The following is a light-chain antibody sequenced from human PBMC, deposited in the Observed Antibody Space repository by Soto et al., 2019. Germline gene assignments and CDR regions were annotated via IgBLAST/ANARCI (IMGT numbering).Light chain of an antibody. J-gene: IGLJ2*01. CDR2: DSN. Sequence: QSVLTQPPSVSAAPGQKVTISCSGSSPNIGNNYVSWYQQLPGTAPKLLIYDSNKRPSGIPDRFSGSKSGTSATLGITGLQTGDEADYYCGTWDSSLSAVVFGGGTQLTVL. V-gene: IGLV1-51*01. CDR3: GTWDSSLSAVV. CDR1: SPNIGNNY.